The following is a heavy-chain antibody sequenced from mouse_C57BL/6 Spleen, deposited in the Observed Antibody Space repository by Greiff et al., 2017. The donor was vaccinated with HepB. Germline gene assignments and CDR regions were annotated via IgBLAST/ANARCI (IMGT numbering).Heavy chain of an antibody. CDR3: AREGAYDYDEGGAMDY. CDR2: IYPGSGST. J-gene: IGHJ4*01. D-gene: IGHD2-4*01. CDR1: GYTFTSYW. Sequence: QVQLQQPGAELVKPGASVKMSCKASGYTFTSYWITWVKQRPGQGLEWIGDIYPGSGSTNYNEKFKSKATLTVDTSSSTAYMQLSSLTSEDSAVYYCAREGAYDYDEGGAMDYWGQGTSVTVSS. V-gene: IGHV1-55*01.